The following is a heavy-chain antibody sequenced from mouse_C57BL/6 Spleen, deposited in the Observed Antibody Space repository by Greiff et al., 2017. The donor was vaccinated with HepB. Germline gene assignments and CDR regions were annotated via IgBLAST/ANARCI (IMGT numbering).Heavy chain of an antibody. J-gene: IGHJ4*01. D-gene: IGHD2-5*01. Sequence: QVQLQQPGAELVKPGASVKMSCKASGYTFTSYWITWVKQRPGQGLEWIGDIYPGSGSTNYNEKFKSKATLTVDPSSSTAYMQLSSLTSADSAVYYCERRNSNYVDYAMDYWGQGTSVTVSS. CDR1: GYTFTSYW. V-gene: IGHV1-55*01. CDR3: ERRNSNYVDYAMDY. CDR2: IYPGSGST.